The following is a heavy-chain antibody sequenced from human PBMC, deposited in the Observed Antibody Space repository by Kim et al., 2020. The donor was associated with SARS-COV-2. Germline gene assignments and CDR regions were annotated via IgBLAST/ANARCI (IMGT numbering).Heavy chain of an antibody. V-gene: IGHV5-51*01. J-gene: IGHJ4*02. Sequence: GESLKISCKGSGYSFTSYWIGWVRQMPGKGLEWMGIIYPGDSDTRYSPSFQGQVTISADKSISTAYLQWSSLKASDTAMYYCASLKRDYGDYDYYFGYWGQGTLVTVSS. CDR3: ASLKRDYGDYDYYFGY. D-gene: IGHD4-17*01. CDR1: GYSFTSYW. CDR2: IYPGDSDT.